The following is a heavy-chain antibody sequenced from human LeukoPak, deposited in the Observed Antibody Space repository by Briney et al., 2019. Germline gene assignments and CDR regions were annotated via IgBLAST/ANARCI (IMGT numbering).Heavy chain of an antibody. CDR1: GGTFSSYA. Sequence: GSSVKVSCKASGGTFSSYAISWVRQAPGQGLEWMGGIIPIFGTANYAQKFQGRVTITTDESTSTAYMELSSLRSEDTAVYYCARSVGYCSSTSCYYYFDYWGQGTLVTVSS. CDR2: IIPIFGTA. V-gene: IGHV1-69*05. D-gene: IGHD2-2*01. J-gene: IGHJ4*02. CDR3: ARSVGYCSSTSCYYYFDY.